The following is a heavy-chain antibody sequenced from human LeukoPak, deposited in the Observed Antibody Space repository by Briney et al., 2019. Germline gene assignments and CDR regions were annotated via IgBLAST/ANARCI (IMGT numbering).Heavy chain of an antibody. CDR1: GCTFSSYA. V-gene: IGHV1-69*01. CDR3: ARESGRYSSSSPYGMDV. CDR2: IIPIFGTT. D-gene: IGHD6-13*01. Sequence: SVKVSCKASGCTFSSYAISWVRQAPGQGLEWMGGIIPIFGTTNYAQKFQGRVTITADESTSTAYMELSSLRSEDTAVYYCARESGRYSSSSPYGMDVWGKGTTVTVSS. J-gene: IGHJ6*04.